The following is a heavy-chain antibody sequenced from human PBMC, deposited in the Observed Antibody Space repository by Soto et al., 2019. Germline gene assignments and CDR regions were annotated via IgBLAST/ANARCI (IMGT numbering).Heavy chain of an antibody. J-gene: IGHJ3*02. D-gene: IGHD3-3*01. CDR3: ARGTWSGYFRRDAFDI. CDR2: INHSGST. V-gene: IGHV4-34*01. CDR1: GGSFSGYY. Sequence: QVQLQQWGAGLLKPSETLSLTCAVYGGSFSGYYWSWIRQPPGKGLEWIGEINHSGSTNYNPSLKSRVTISVDTSKNQFSLKLSSVTAADTAVYYCARGTWSGYFRRDAFDIWGQGTMVTVSS.